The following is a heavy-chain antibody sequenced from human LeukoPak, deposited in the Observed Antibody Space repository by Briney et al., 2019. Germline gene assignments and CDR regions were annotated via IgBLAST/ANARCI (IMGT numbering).Heavy chain of an antibody. V-gene: IGHV5-51*01. CDR3: ARHITMVRGVIIHYYFGY. CDR2: IYPGDSDT. D-gene: IGHD3-10*01. J-gene: IGHJ4*02. Sequence: GESLKISCKGSGYTFTNYWIGWVRQMPGKGLDWMGIIYPGDSDTRYSPSFQGQVTISADKSISTAYLQWSSLKASDTAMYYCARHITMVRGVIIHYYFGYWGQGTLVTVSS. CDR1: GYTFTNYW.